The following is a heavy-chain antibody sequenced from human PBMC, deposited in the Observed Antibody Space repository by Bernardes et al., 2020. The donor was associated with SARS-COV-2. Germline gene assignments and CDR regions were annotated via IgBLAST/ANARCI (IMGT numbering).Heavy chain of an antibody. CDR2: MNPNSGNT. CDR1: GYTFASFD. CDR3: ATERPSYGYIDSFDI. D-gene: IGHD1-1*01. V-gene: IGHV1-8*01. Sequence: ASVKVSCKASGYTFASFDINWVRQAPGQGLEWMGWMNPNSGNTGYVQKFQGRVTMTRNTAISTAYMELSSLRSEDTAVYYCATERPSYGYIDSFDIWGLGTVVTVSS. J-gene: IGHJ3*02.